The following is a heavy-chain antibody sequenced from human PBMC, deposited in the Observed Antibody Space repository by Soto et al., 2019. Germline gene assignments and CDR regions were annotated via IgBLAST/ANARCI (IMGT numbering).Heavy chain of an antibody. J-gene: IGHJ4*02. V-gene: IGHV4-39*01. Sequence: QLQLQESGPGLVKPSETLSLTCTVSGGSISSSSYYWGWIRQPPGKGLEWIGSIYYSGSTYYNPSLKSRVTISVDTSKNQFSLKLSSVTAADTAVYYCARLDYYGSGTADYWGQGTLVTVSS. D-gene: IGHD3-10*01. CDR2: IYYSGST. CDR3: ARLDYYGSGTADY. CDR1: GGSISSSSYY.